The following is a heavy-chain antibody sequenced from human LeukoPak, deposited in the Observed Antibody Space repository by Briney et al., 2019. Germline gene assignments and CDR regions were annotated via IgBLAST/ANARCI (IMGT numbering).Heavy chain of an antibody. V-gene: IGHV7-4-1*02. J-gene: IGHJ4*02. D-gene: IGHD1-26*01. Sequence: ASVKLSCKASGYSFTSYAMKLERQAPGQGLEWMGWINTNTGSPTYAQVFTGRFVFSLDTYVSTAYLPISSLEAEDTAVYYCARGVTPTGAFDYWGQGTLVTVSS. CDR2: INTNTGSP. CDR3: ARGVTPTGAFDY. CDR1: GYSFTSYA.